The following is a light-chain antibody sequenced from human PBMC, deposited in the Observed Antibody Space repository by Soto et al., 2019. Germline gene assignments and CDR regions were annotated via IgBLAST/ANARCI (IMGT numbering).Light chain of an antibody. J-gene: IGLJ3*02. CDR2: GHS. CDR3: QSYDGRLSGWV. V-gene: IGLV1-40*01. Sequence: QSVLTQPPSVSGAPGQRVTISCTGSSSNIGAGYDVHWFQQLPGTAPKLLIYGHSNRPSGGPDRFSGSKSGTSASLAITGLQAEDEADYYCQSYDGRLSGWVFGGGTKLTVL. CDR1: SSNIGAGYD.